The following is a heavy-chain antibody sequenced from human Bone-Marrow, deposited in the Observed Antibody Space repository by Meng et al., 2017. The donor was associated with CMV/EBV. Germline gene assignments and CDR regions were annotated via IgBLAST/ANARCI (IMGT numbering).Heavy chain of an antibody. CDR1: GFTFSNHA. D-gene: IGHD2-2*01. V-gene: IGHV3-30-3*01. Sequence: GGSLRLSCAASGFTFSNHAMHWVRQAPGKGLEWVALISYDDSNIYYADSVKGRFTISRDNSKNTLYLQMNSLRPDDTAVYYCVRGWIYCSSSSCVVAYWGQGPLVTCYS. CDR2: ISYDDSNI. J-gene: IGHJ4*02. CDR3: VRGWIYCSSSSCVVAY.